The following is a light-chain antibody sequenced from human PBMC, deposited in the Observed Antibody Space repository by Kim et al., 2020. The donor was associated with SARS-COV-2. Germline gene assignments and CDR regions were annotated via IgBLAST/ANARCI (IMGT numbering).Light chain of an antibody. J-gene: IGLJ2*01. V-gene: IGLV1-51*01. CDR2: DNN. Sequence: QSVLTQPPSVSAAPGQKVTISCSGSSPNIGNNYVSWYQQLPGPAPKLLIYDNNKRPSGIPDRFSGSKSGTSATLGITGLQTGDEADYYCGTWDSSLSAVVFGGGTQLTVL. CDR1: SPNIGNNY. CDR3: GTWDSSLSAVV.